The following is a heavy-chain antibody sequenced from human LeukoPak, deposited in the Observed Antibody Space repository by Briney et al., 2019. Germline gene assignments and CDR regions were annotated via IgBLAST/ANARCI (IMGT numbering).Heavy chain of an antibody. V-gene: IGHV4-61*02. CDR1: GGSISSGSYY. Sequence: SETLSLTCTVSGGSISSGSYYWIWIRQPAGKGLEWIGRIYTSGSTNYNPSLKSRVTISVDTSKNQFSLKLSSVTAADTAVYYCARDDCSSTSCYTWWGQGTLVTVSS. CDR2: IYTSGST. D-gene: IGHD2-2*02. J-gene: IGHJ4*02. CDR3: ARDDCSSTSCYTW.